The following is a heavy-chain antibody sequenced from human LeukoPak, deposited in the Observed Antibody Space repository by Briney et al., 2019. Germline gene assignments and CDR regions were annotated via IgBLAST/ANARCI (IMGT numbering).Heavy chain of an antibody. CDR1: GGTFSSYA. Sequence: SVKVSCKASGGTFSSYAISWVRQAPGQGLEWMGRIIPILGIANYAQKFQGRVTMTTDTSTSTAYMELRSLRSDDTAVYYCARASGGGDYWGQGTRVTVSS. D-gene: IGHD3-16*01. CDR3: ARASGGGDY. V-gene: IGHV1-69*04. CDR2: IIPILGIA. J-gene: IGHJ4*02.